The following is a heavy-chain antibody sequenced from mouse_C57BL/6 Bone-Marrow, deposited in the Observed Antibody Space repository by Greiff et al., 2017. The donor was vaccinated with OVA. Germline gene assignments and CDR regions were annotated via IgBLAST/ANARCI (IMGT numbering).Heavy chain of an antibody. CDR3: ARNSLYYGNYDWDY. V-gene: IGHV2-2*01. J-gene: IGHJ2*01. CDR1: GFSLTSYG. D-gene: IGHD2-1*01. CDR2: IWSGGST. Sequence: VQLVESGPGLVQPSQSLSITCTVSGFSLTSYGVHWVRQSPGKGLEWLGVIWSGGSTDYNAAFISRLSISKDNSKSQVFFKMNSLQADDTAIYYCARNSLYYGNYDWDYWGQGTTLTVSS.